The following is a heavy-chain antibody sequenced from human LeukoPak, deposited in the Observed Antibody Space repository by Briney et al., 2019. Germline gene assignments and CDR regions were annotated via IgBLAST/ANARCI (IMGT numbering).Heavy chain of an antibody. CDR2: INPSGGST. V-gene: IGHV1-46*01. D-gene: IGHD1-26*01. J-gene: IGHJ4*02. CDR3: ARAVSSASYSHY. CDR1: GYTFTSYY. Sequence: ASVKVSCKASGYTFTSYYMHWVRQAPGQGLEWMGIINPSGGSTSYAQKFQGRVTMTRDTSTSTVYMELRSLRSDDTAVYYCARAVSSASYSHYWGQGTLVTVSS.